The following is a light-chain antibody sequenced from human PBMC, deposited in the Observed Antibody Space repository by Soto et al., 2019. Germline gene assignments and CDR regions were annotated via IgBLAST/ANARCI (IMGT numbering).Light chain of an antibody. CDR1: QSVSSTY. J-gene: IGKJ1*01. Sequence: EVVLTHSPATLSVSPGARAPLSWRARQSVSSTYLAWYQQKPGQAPRLLIYCASTRATGIPDRFSGSGSGTDFTLTISRLEPEDFAVYYCQQCGKSPWTFGQGTKVDIK. CDR2: CAS. CDR3: QQCGKSPWT. V-gene: IGKV3-20*01.